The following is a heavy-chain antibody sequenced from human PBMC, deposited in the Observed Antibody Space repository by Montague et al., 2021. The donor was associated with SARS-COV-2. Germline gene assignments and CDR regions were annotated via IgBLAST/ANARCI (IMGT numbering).Heavy chain of an antibody. CDR3: ARDRFDLGAGRQGTIDF. J-gene: IGHJ4*02. D-gene: IGHD3-10*01. Sequence: SETLSLTCSRLVAWNTDPYRSCIRLTAGQVRDSFGRMHFKGKTNFSPFFSSRLTMSADTSKNQFSLKLTSVTAADTAIYFCARDRFDLGAGRQGTIDFWGQGTLVTVSS. V-gene: IGHV4-4*07. CDR1: VAWNTDPY. CDR2: MHFKGKT.